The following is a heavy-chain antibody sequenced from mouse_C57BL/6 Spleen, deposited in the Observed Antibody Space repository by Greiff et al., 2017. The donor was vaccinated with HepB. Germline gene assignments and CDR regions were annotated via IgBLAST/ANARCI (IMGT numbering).Heavy chain of an antibody. CDR1: GFTFSSYA. CDR3: AREITTLVGIPYFDV. Sequence: EVMLVESGGGLVKPGGSLKLSCAASGFTFSSYAMSWVRQTPEKRLEWVATISDGGSYTYYPDNVKGRVTIARDNAKNNLYLQMSHLKSEDTAMYYCAREITTLVGIPYFDVWSTGTTVTVSS. J-gene: IGHJ1*03. V-gene: IGHV5-4*01. D-gene: IGHD1-1*01. CDR2: ISDGGSYT.